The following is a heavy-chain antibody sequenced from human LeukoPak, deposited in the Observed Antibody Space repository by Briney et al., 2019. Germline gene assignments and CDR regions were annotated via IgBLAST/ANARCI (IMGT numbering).Heavy chain of an antibody. Sequence: PGGSLRLSCAASGFTFSSYSMNWVRQAPGKGLEWVSSISSSSSYIYYADSVKGPFTISRDNAKNSLYLQMNSLRAEDTAVYYCARGLSGGIAAAGLEDWFDPWGQGTLVTVSS. V-gene: IGHV3-21*01. CDR3: ARGLSGGIAAAGLEDWFDP. J-gene: IGHJ5*02. CDR1: GFTFSSYS. D-gene: IGHD6-13*01. CDR2: ISSSSSYI.